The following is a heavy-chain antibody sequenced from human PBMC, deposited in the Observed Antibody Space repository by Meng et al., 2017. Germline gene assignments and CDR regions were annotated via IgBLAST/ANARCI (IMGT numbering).Heavy chain of an antibody. J-gene: IGHJ4*02. CDR2: INPKSGDT. V-gene: IGHV1-2*06. CDR3: ARDEDISAAGKLFGDY. CDR1: GYNFPDYY. D-gene: IGHD6-25*01. Sequence: VKSGGEGKKPGATGKYSCKPSGYNFPDYYIHWVRRAPGQGLEWMGRINPKSGDTHYAQKFQARVTMTGDTSISTAYMELSGRRSDDTAMYYCARDEDISAAGKLFGDYWGQGTLVTVSS.